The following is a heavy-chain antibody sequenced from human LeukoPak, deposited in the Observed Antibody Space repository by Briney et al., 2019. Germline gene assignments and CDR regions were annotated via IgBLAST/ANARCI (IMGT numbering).Heavy chain of an antibody. V-gene: IGHV4-59*01. CDR2: IYYSGST. CDR1: GGSITNYY. CDR3: ARDPFGSNAFDI. D-gene: IGHD3-10*01. Sequence: PSETLSLTCIVSGGSITNYYWSWIRQPPGKGLEWIGYIYYSGSTNYNPSLKSRVTISVDTSNSQFSLRLNSVTAADTAVYYCARDPFGSNAFDIWGQGTVVAVSS. J-gene: IGHJ3*02.